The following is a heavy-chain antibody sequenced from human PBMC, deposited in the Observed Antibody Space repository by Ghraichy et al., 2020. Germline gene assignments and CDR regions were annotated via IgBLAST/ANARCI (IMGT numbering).Heavy chain of an antibody. V-gene: IGHV5-51*01. CDR2: IYPGDSDT. D-gene: IGHD3-22*01. Sequence: GESLNISCYSSGYSFTNYWIGWVRQMPGKGLEWMGMIYPGDSDTRYSPSFQGQVTISADKSISTAYLQWSSLKASDTAMYYCARSSGSGPRDSFDIWGQGTMVTVSS. CDR3: ARSSGSGPRDSFDI. J-gene: IGHJ3*02. CDR1: GYSFTNYW.